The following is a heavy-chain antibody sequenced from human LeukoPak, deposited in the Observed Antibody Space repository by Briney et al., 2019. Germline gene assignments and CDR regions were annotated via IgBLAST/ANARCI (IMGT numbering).Heavy chain of an antibody. J-gene: IGHJ4*02. V-gene: IGHV1-18*01. Sequence: GASVKVSCKASGYTFTSYGISWVRQAPGQGLEWMGWISAYNGNTNYAQKLQGRVTMTTDTSTSTAYMELRSLRSDDTAVYYCAKDRPNYGYSSGWGRLRSREEDYWGQGTLVTVSS. CDR2: ISAYNGNT. D-gene: IGHD6-19*01. CDR3: AKDRPNYGYSSGWGRLRSREEDY. CDR1: GYTFTSYG.